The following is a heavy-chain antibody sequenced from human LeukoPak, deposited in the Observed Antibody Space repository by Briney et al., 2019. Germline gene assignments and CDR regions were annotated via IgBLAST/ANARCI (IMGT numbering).Heavy chain of an antibody. V-gene: IGHV3-30-3*01. J-gene: IGHJ4*02. D-gene: IGHD6-19*01. CDR3: ARDRGQWLVYFDY. CDR2: ISYDASNK. CDR1: GFTFSAFA. Sequence: GGSLRLSCAASGFTFSAFAMHWARQAPGKGLEWVAAISYDASNKYYAVSVRGRFTISRDNSRNTLFLQMNSLRAEDTAVYYCARDRGQWLVYFDYWGQGTLVTVSS.